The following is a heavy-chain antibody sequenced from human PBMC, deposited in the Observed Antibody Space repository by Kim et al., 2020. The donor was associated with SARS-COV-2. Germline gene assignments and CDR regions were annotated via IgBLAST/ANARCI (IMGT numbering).Heavy chain of an antibody. J-gene: IGHJ4*02. D-gene: IGHD3-22*01. Sequence: SRVTISVDTSKNQFSLKLSSVTAADTAVYYCASHKYYYDSSGYHLRDFDYWGQGTLVTVSS. V-gene: IGHV4-39*01. CDR3: ASHKYYYDSSGYHLRDFDY.